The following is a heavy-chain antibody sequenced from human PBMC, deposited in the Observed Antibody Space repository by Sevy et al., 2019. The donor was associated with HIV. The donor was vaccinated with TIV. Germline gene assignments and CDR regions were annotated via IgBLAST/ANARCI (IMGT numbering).Heavy chain of an antibody. V-gene: IGHV3-7*01. Sequence: GGSLRLSCAASGFTFSANWMNWVRQAPGKGLEWVANIKADGSDKHYVDSVEGRFTISRDNAKNLLFLQMNSLSFEDTAVYYCAHETFGRFESWGQGTLVTVSS. J-gene: IGHJ4*02. CDR3: AHETFGRFES. CDR1: GFTFSANW. D-gene: IGHD3-16*01. CDR2: IKADGSDK.